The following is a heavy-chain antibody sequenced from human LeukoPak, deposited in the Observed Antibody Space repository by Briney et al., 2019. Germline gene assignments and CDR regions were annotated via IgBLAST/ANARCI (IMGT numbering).Heavy chain of an antibody. D-gene: IGHD2-21*02. CDR1: GGTFSSYA. J-gene: IGHJ3*02. CDR2: IIPILGIA. CDR3: ASQVVVTSRGAFDI. V-gene: IGHV1-69*04. Sequence: SVKVSCKASGGTFSSYAISWVRQAPGQGLEWMGRIIPILGIANYAQKFQGRVMITADKSTSTAYMELSSLRSEDTAVYYCASQVVVTSRGAFDIWGQGTMVTVSS.